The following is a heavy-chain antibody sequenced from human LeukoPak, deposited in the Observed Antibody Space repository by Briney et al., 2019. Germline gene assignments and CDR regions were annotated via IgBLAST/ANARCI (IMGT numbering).Heavy chain of an antibody. Sequence: GGSLRLSCAASGFTFDDYAMHWVRQAPGKGLEWVSGISWSSGSIDYADSVKGRFNIARDNAKNSLYLQMNSLRAEDTALYCCAKGLKLQSLDYWGQGTLVTVSS. CDR1: GFTFDDYA. D-gene: IGHD4-11*01. V-gene: IGHV3-9*01. CDR3: AKGLKLQSLDY. J-gene: IGHJ4*02. CDR2: ISWSSGSI.